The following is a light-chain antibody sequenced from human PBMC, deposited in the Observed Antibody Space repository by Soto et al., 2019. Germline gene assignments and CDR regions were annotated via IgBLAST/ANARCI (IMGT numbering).Light chain of an antibody. V-gene: IGLV1-47*01. CDR2: RNN. J-gene: IGLJ3*02. CDR1: SSNIGSNY. Sequence: QSVLTQPPSASVTPGQRVTISCSGSSSNIGSNYVYWYQQLPGTAPKLLIYRNNQRPSGVPDRFSGSKSDTSASLAISGLRSEDEADYYCALWDDSVSGWVFGGGTKVTVL. CDR3: ALWDDSVSGWV.